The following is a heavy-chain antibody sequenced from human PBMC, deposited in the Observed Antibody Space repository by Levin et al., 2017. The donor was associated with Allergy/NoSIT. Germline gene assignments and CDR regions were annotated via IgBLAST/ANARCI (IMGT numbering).Heavy chain of an antibody. CDR1: GFTFSSYG. D-gene: IGHD3-10*01. J-gene: IGHJ3*02. V-gene: IGHV3-33*01. CDR3: ARVRGSGTDAFDI. CDR2: IWYDGSNK. Sequence: GESLKISCAASGFTFSSYGMHWVRQAPGKGLEWVAVIWYDGSNKYYADSVKGRFTISRDNSKNTLYLQMNSLRAEDTAVYYCARVRGSGTDAFDIWGQGTMVTVSS.